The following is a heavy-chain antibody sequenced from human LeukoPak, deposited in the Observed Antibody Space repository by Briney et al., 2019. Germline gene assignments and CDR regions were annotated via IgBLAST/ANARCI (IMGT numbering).Heavy chain of an antibody. Sequence: ASVKVSCKASGYTFTSYDINWVRQATGQGLEWMGWMNPNSGNTGYAQKFQGRVTMTRNTSISTAYMGLSSLRSEDTAVYYCARGIDLRGDTDFYYWGQGTLVTVSS. CDR3: ARGIDLRGDTDFYY. V-gene: IGHV1-8*01. CDR2: MNPNSGNT. D-gene: IGHD3-10*01. CDR1: GYTFTSYD. J-gene: IGHJ4*02.